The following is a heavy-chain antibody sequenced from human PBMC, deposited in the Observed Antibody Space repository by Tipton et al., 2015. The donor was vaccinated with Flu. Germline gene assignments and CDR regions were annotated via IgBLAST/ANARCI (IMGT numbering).Heavy chain of an antibody. V-gene: IGHV4-31*03. CDR1: GGSLSTGSYY. CDR3: ARDRSVVPRVLAD. J-gene: IGHJ4*02. Sequence: TLSLTCTVSGGSLSTGSYYWTWIRQRPGKGLEWIGHIYYSGTTDYNPSLKSRVSISGDRSKNQFSLRLSSVTAADTAVYYCARDRSVVPRVLADWGQGTLVIVSS. D-gene: IGHD2-21*01. CDR2: IYYSGTT.